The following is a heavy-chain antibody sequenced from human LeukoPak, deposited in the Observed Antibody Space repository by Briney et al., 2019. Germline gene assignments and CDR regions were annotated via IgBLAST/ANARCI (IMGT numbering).Heavy chain of an antibody. CDR2: ISWNSGRI. CDR3: VKARRAIFGADTFDI. V-gene: IGHV3-9*03. Sequence: PGRSLRLSCAASGFSFDNYAMHWVRQAPGKGLEWVSGISWNSGRIGYADSVKGRLTISRDNAKNSLYLQMNSLRPEDMALYYCVKARRAIFGADTFDIWGQGTMVTVS. J-gene: IGHJ3*02. CDR1: GFSFDNYA. D-gene: IGHD3-3*01.